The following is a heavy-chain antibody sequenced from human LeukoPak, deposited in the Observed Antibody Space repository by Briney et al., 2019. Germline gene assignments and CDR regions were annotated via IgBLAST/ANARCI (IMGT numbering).Heavy chain of an antibody. V-gene: IGHV1-46*01. J-gene: IGHJ4*02. CDR2: INPSGGST. CDR1: GYTFTSYY. D-gene: IGHD2-2*01. Sequence: GASVKASCKASGYTFTSYYMHWVRQAPGQGLEWMGIINPSGGSTSYAQKFQGRVTMIRDTSTSTVYMELSSLRSEDTAVYYCARDPGGYCSSTSCLYFDYWGQGTLVTVSS. CDR3: ARDPGGYCSSTSCLYFDY.